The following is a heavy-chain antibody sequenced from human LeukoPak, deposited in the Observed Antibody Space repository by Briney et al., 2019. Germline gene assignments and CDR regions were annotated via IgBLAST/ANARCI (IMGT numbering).Heavy chain of an antibody. V-gene: IGHV3-64*01. Sequence: GGSVRLSCVASGFTFSSYALHWVRQAPGKGLEYVSYISSNGVSTYYANSVKGRFTISRDNSKNTLYLQMGSLRAEDLAVYYCARDRCSSSSCSNAYDIWGQGTMVTVSS. J-gene: IGHJ3*02. CDR2: ISSNGVST. D-gene: IGHD2-2*01. CDR3: ARDRCSSSSCSNAYDI. CDR1: GFTFSSYA.